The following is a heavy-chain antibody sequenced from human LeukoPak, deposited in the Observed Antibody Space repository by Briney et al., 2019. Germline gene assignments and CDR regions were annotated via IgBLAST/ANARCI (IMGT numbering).Heavy chain of an antibody. CDR3: ARHAWDNLLTGGGYYFDY. Sequence: SETLSLTCTVSGGSISSSSYYWGWIRQPPGKGLEWIGSIYYSGSTYYNPSLKSRVTMSVDTSKNQFSLKLNSVTAADTAVYYCARHAWDNLLTGGGYYFDYWGQGTLVTVSS. CDR1: GGSISSSSYY. V-gene: IGHV4-39*01. J-gene: IGHJ4*02. CDR2: IYYSGST. D-gene: IGHD3-9*01.